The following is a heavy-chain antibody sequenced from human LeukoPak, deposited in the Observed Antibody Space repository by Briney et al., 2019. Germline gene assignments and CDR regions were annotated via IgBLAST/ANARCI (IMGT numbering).Heavy chain of an antibody. D-gene: IGHD5-18*01. CDR2: INPNSGGT. Sequence: ASVKVSCKASGYTFTDYYIHWMRQAPGQGLEWMGWINPNSGGTNYAQKFQGRVTMTRDTSVSTAYMELNRLRSDDTGVYYCARDTTMITYWFDPWGQGTLVTVSS. CDR1: GYTFTDYY. J-gene: IGHJ5*02. V-gene: IGHV1-2*02. CDR3: ARDTTMITYWFDP.